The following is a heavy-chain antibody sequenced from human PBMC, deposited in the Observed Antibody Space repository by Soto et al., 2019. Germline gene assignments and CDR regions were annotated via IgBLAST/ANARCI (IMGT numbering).Heavy chain of an antibody. V-gene: IGHV3-23*01. CDR3: AKDPGRVGNYLDY. J-gene: IGHJ4*02. D-gene: IGHD1-26*01. Sequence: GGSLRLSCAASGFTFSSYAMSWVRQAPGKGLEWVSGISDSGGNTYYADSVKGRFTISRDNSKNTLYLQMNTLRAEDTAVYYCAKDPGRVGNYLDYWGQGTLVTVSS. CDR1: GFTFSSYA. CDR2: ISDSGGNT.